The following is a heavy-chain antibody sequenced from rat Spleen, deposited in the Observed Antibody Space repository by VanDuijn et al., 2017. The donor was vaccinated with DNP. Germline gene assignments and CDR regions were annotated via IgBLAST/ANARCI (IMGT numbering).Heavy chain of an antibody. CDR1: GIIFSDYY. Sequence: EVQLVESGGGLVQPGRSLKLSCAASGIIFSDYYMAWVRQAPTKGLEWVAYISYDGGSTYNGDSVKGRFTISRDNAKSTLYLQMNSLRSEDMATYYCVRWNSGHFDYWGQGVMVTVSS. CDR3: VRWNSGHFDY. CDR2: ISYDGGST. J-gene: IGHJ2*01. D-gene: IGHD4-3*01. V-gene: IGHV5-22*01.